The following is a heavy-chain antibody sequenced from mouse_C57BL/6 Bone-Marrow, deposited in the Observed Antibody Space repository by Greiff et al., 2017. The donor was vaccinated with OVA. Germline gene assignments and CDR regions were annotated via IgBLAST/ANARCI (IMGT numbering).Heavy chain of an antibody. CDR3: ARGDYYGSSSYYFDY. CDR1: GYTFTSYW. Sequence: QVQLQQPGAELVRPGSSVKLSCKASGYTFTSYWMHWVKQRPIQGLEWIGNIDPSDSETHYNQKFTDKATLTVDKSSSTAYMQLSSLTSEDSAVYYCARGDYYGSSSYYFDYWGQGTTLTVSS. V-gene: IGHV1-52*01. J-gene: IGHJ2*01. CDR2: IDPSDSET. D-gene: IGHD1-1*01.